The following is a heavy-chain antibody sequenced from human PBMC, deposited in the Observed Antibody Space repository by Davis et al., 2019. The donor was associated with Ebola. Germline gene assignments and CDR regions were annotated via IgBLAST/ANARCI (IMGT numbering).Heavy chain of an antibody. D-gene: IGHD4-17*01. V-gene: IGHV4-4*02. CDR2: IYHSGST. CDR3: ARDYGDYGFDP. CDR1: GGSISTGEFY. J-gene: IGHJ5*02. Sequence: MPSETLSLTCTVSGGSISTGEFYWSWVRQPPGKGLEWIGEIYHSGSTNYNPSLKSRVTISVDKSKNQFSLKLSSVTAADTAVYYCARDYGDYGFDPWGQGTLVTVSS.